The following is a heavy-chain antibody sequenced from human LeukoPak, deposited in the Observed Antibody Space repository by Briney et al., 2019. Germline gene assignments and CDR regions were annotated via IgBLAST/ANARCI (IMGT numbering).Heavy chain of an antibody. CDR1: GFTFSSYW. Sequence: PGGSLRLSCAASGFTFSSYWMHWVRQAPGKGLVWVSRIKSDGNTNYADSVKGRFTISRDNAKNTVSLQMNSLRAEDTGVYYCARAPSESGGYYPEYFRRWGQGTLVTVSS. D-gene: IGHD3-22*01. V-gene: IGHV3-74*01. J-gene: IGHJ1*01. CDR2: IKSDGNT. CDR3: ARAPSESGGYYPEYFRR.